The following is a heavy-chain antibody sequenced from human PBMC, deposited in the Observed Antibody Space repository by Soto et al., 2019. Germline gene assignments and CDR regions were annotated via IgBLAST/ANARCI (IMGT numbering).Heavy chain of an antibody. D-gene: IGHD6-19*01. V-gene: IGHV5-51*01. CDR1: GYSFTSYW. CDR2: IYPGDSDT. J-gene: IGHJ3*02. CDR3: ASHYGRGWFATNDAFDI. Sequence: GESLKISCKGSGYSFTSYWIGWVRQMPGKGLEWMGIIYPGDSDTRYSPSFQGQVTISADKSISTAYLQWSSLKASDTAMYYCASHYGRGWFATNDAFDIWGQGTMVTVSS.